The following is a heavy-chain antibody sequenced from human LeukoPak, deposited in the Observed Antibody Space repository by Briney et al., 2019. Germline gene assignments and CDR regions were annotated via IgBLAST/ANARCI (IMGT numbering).Heavy chain of an antibody. CDR3: VVDLSGGADY. D-gene: IGHD3-10*01. CDR1: GFSFSNYW. V-gene: IGHV3-74*01. CDR2: TNEHGTII. J-gene: IGHJ4*02. Sequence: GGSLRLSCAASGFSFSNYWFHWVRQAPGEGLVWVSRTNEHGTIINYADSVKGRFTISRDNAKNTLYLQMNSLRTEDSALYYCVVDLSGGADYWGQETLVTVSS.